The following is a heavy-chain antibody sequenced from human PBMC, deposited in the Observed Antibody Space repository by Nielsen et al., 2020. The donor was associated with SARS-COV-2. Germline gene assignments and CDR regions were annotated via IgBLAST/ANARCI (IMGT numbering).Heavy chain of an antibody. V-gene: IGHV3-64D*08. Sequence: GESLKISCLASGFTFSTYGMYWVRQAPGKGLEYVSGFSSDEGSTYYAESVKGRFTISRDNSKNTVSLDMSSLTSEDTAVYYCVKEGKSGYLDYFDSWGQGTLVTVSS. CDR1: GFTFSTYG. CDR2: FSSDEGST. J-gene: IGHJ4*02. D-gene: IGHD3-3*01. CDR3: VKEGKSGYLDYFDS.